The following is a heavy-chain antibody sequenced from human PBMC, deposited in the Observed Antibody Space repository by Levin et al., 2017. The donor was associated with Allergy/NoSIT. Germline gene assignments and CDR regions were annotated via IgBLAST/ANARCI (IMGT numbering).Heavy chain of an antibody. Sequence: GGSLRLSCAASGFTFSSYWMSWVRQAPGKGLEWVANIKQDGSEKYYVDSVKGRFTISRDNAKNSLYLQMNSLRAEDTAVYYCARDSPYSSSWYNHYYYYYGMDGWGQGTTVTVSS. CDR1: GFTFSSYW. V-gene: IGHV3-7*01. CDR2: IKQDGSEK. J-gene: IGHJ6*02. CDR3: ARDSPYSSSWYNHYYYYYGMDG. D-gene: IGHD6-13*01.